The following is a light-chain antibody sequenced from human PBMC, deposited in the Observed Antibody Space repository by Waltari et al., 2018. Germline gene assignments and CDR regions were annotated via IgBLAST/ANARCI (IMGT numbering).Light chain of an antibody. CDR2: YDR. Sequence: SYVLTQPPSVSVAPGETARLSCGGDNIASKSVHWYQQKPGQAPMMVIYYDRDRPSGIPERFSGSNVGDTATLTISRVEAGDEADYHCQVWDNSVVVFGGGTKLTVL. CDR3: QVWDNSVVV. V-gene: IGLV3-21*04. CDR1: NIASKS. J-gene: IGLJ2*01.